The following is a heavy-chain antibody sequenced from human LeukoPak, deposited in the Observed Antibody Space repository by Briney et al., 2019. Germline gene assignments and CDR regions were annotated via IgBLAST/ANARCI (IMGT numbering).Heavy chain of an antibody. CDR3: ASLSVAGLYYFDY. J-gene: IGHJ4*02. Sequence: SETLSLTCTVSGGSITNYYWSWIRQPPGKGLEWITYIYQTGNTDYNPSLKSRVTISLDTSKNQFSLQLSSVTAADTAVYYCASLSVAGLYYFDYWGQGTLVTVSS. V-gene: IGHV4-59*08. CDR1: GGSITNYY. CDR2: IYQTGNT. D-gene: IGHD6-19*01.